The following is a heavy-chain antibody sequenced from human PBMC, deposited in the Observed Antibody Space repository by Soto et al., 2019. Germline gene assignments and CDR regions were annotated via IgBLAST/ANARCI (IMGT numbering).Heavy chain of an antibody. V-gene: IGHV6-1*01. CDR2: TYYRSRWYS. D-gene: IGHD2-15*01. J-gene: IGHJ6*02. CDR3: ARSQEDSDYYYYGMDV. Sequence: SQPLSRTCVVSGATVSSNIGACNCVRQSPSRGLEWLGRTYYRSRWYSDYAVSVRSRIDINADTSKNQVSLQLNSVTPEDTAVYYCARSQEDSDYYYYGMDVWRQGTTVT. CDR1: GATVSSNIGA.